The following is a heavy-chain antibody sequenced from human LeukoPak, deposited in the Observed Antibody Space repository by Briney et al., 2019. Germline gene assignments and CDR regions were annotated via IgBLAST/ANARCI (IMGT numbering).Heavy chain of an antibody. CDR3: ARAPSDYGDSRNYFDY. D-gene: IGHD4-17*01. Sequence: PGGSLRLSCAASGFTFTSYTMNWVRQAPGKGLEWVSSISSSSSYIYYADSVKGRFTISRDNAKNSLHLQMNSLRAEDTAVYYCARAPSDYGDSRNYFDYWGQGTLVTVSS. CDR2: ISSSSSYI. V-gene: IGHV3-21*01. CDR1: GFTFTSYT. J-gene: IGHJ4*02.